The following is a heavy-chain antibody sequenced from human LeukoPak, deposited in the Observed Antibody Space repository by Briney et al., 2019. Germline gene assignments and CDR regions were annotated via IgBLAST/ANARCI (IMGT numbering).Heavy chain of an antibody. J-gene: IGHJ4*02. CDR2: VSGSGTTT. Sequence: GGSLRLSCAASGFTFGNYAMSWVRQAPGKGLEWVSGVSGSGTTTYYADSVKGRFSISRDNSKNTLFLQMNSLRAEDTAVYWAVAGTTYWGQGTLVTVSS. D-gene: IGHD6-19*01. CDR1: GFTFGNYA. V-gene: IGHV3-23*01. CDR3: VAGTTY.